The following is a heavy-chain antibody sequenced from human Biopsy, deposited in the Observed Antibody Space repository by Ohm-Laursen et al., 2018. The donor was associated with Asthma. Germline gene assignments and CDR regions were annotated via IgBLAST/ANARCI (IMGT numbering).Heavy chain of an antibody. CDR1: GFTFGDYW. J-gene: IGHJ4*02. CDR2: IKHDGTEK. D-gene: IGHD3-22*01. CDR3: ARDIGMFYFDSRGYLRGFDY. Sequence: SLRLSCAASGFTFGDYWMSWVRQVPGKGLEWVANIKHDGTEKNHVDSLKGRFTIPRDNAKNSLFLQMNSLRAEDTAVYYCARDIGMFYFDSRGYLRGFDYWGQGSLVTVSS. V-gene: IGHV3-7*03.